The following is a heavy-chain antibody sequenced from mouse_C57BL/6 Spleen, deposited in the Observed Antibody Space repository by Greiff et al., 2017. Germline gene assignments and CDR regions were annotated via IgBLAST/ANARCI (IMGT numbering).Heavy chain of an antibody. CDR3: ARQETLNYYAKDY. CDR2: ISSGGSYT. V-gene: IGHV5-6*02. CDR1: GFTFSSYG. Sequence: EVKLLESGGDLVKPGGSLKLSCAASGFTFSSYGMSWVRQTPDKRLEWVATISSGGSYTYYPDSVKGRVTISRDNAKNTLYLQMSSLKSEDTAMYYCARQETLNYYAKDYWGKGTSVTVSS. J-gene: IGHJ4*01.